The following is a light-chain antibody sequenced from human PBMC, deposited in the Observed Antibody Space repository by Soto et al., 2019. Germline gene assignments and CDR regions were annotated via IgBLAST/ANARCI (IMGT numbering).Light chain of an antibody. V-gene: IGKV3-11*01. Sequence: EIVLTQSPATLSLSPGERATPSCRASQSVSSQLAWYQQKPGQAPRLLISDASNRATGIPARFSGSGSATDFTLTISSLEPEDFAVYYCQQRCDWPLTFGGGTKVDIK. CDR3: QQRCDWPLT. J-gene: IGKJ4*01. CDR2: DAS. CDR1: QSVSSQ.